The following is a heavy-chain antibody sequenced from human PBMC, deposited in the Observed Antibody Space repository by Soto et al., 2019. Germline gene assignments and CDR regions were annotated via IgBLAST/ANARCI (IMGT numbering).Heavy chain of an antibody. CDR1: GGTFSSYA. J-gene: IGHJ4*02. CDR3: ARDPDYYDSSGYDY. V-gene: IGHV1-69*13. Sequence: SVKVSCKASGGTFSSYAISWVRQAPGQGLEWMGGIIPIFGTANYAQKFQGRVTITADESTSTAYMELSSLRSEDTAVYYCARDPDYYDSSGYDYWGQGNLVTVSS. D-gene: IGHD3-22*01. CDR2: IIPIFGTA.